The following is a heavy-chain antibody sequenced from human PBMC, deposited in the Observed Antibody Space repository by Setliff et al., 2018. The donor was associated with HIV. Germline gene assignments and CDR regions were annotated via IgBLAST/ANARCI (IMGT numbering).Heavy chain of an antibody. D-gene: IGHD3-10*01. CDR3: ARTFVVFRVRGVSSVYMDV. CDR2: VYYSGST. Sequence: LSLTCTVSGDSISSSSYYWGWIRQPPGKGLEWIGSVYYSGSTYYNPSLKSRVTISVDTSKNQFALKLNSVTAADTAVYYCARTFVVFRVRGVSSVYMDVWGKGTTVTVSS. V-gene: IGHV4-39*06. J-gene: IGHJ6*03. CDR1: GDSISSSSYY.